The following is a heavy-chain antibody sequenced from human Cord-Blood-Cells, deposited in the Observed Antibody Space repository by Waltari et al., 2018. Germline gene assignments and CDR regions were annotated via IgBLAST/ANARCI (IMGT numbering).Heavy chain of an antibody. CDR1: GYSFTSYW. CDR3: ARGDCSSTSCYAFDI. Sequence: EVQLVQSGAEVKKPGESLKISCKGSGYSFTSYWIGWVRQMPGKGLEWMGIIYPGDSDTRYSPSFQGQVTISADKSIRTAYLQWSSLKASDTAMYYCARGDCSSTSCYAFDIWGQGTMVTVSS. CDR2: IYPGDSDT. D-gene: IGHD2-2*01. J-gene: IGHJ3*02. V-gene: IGHV5-51*03.